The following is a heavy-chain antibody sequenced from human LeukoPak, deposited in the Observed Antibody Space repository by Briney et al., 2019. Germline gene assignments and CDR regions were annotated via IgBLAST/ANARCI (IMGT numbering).Heavy chain of an antibody. V-gene: IGHV2-5*02. Sequence: SGPTLVNPTRTLTLTCTFSGFALSTSGVGVGWIRQPPGKALECLALSYWDDDKRYSPSLKTRLTITKDTSRNQVVLTMTNMDPVDTATYYCAHRLRGYNWNDGIFDYWGQGTLVTVSS. CDR2: SYWDDDK. CDR1: GFALSTSGVG. CDR3: AHRLRGYNWNDGIFDY. J-gene: IGHJ4*02. D-gene: IGHD1-1*01.